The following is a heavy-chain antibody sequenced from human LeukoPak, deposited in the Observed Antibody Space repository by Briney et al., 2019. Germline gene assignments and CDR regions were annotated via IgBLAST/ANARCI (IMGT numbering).Heavy chain of an antibody. V-gene: IGHV4-34*01. CDR2: INHSGST. CDR1: GGSFSGYY. J-gene: IGHJ4*02. Sequence: SETLSLTCAVYGGSFSGYYWSWIRQPPGKGLEWIGEINHSGSTNYNPSLKSRVTISVDTSKNQFTLKLSSVTAADTAVYYCARARYFDYWGQGTLVTVSS. CDR3: ARARYFDY.